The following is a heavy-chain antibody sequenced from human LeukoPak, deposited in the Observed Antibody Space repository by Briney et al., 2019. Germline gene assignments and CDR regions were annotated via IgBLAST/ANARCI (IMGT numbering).Heavy chain of an antibody. V-gene: IGHV3-66*01. Sequence: SGGSLRLSCAASGFTVSSNYMSWVRQAPGKGLEWVSVIYSGGSTYYADSVKGRFTISRDNSKNTLYLQMNSLRAEDTAVYYCARDRSRGLLDAFDIWGQGTMVTVSS. CDR1: GFTVSSNY. CDR3: ARDRSRGLLDAFDI. J-gene: IGHJ3*02. D-gene: IGHD5-18*01. CDR2: IYSGGST.